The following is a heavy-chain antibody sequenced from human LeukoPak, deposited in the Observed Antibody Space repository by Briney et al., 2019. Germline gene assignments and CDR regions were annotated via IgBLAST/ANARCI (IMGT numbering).Heavy chain of an antibody. D-gene: IGHD6-13*01. CDR2: INPNSGGT. J-gene: IGHJ4*02. CDR3: AMTRQQLEFVFDY. Sequence: ASVKVSCKASGYTFTSYYMHWVRQAPGQGLEWMGRINPNSGGTNYAQKFQGRVTMTRDTSISTAYMELSRLRSDDTAVYYCAMTRQQLEFVFDYWGQGTLVTVSS. V-gene: IGHV1-2*06. CDR1: GYTFTSYY.